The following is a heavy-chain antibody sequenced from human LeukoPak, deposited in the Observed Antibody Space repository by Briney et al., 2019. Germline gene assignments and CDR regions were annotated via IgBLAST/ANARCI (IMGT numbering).Heavy chain of an antibody. CDR2: ISSSSSYI. CDR1: GFTFSSYS. V-gene: IGHV3-21*01. Sequence: GGSLRLSCAASGFTFSSYSMNWVRQAPGRGLEWVSSISSSSSYIYYADSVKGRFTISRDNAKNSLYLQMNSLRAEDTAVYYCARDQDDGLDYWGQGTLVTVSS. CDR3: ARDQDDGLDY. D-gene: IGHD4-17*01. J-gene: IGHJ4*02.